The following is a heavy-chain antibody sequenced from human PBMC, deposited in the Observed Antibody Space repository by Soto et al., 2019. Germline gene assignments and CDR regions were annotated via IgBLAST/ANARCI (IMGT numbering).Heavy chain of an antibody. J-gene: IGHJ4*01. Sequence: EVQLLESGGDWVQPGGSLRLSCAASGFSFSSYAMTWVRQAPGKGLEWVSVTSRDGGDSYYADSVKGRFTVSRDNSHNMLYLQTDSLRDEDTAFYYCAAKGSAGVILKNWGRGAMETVSS. D-gene: IGHD2-8*01. V-gene: IGHV3-23*01. CDR2: TSRDGGDS. CDR3: AAKGSAGVILKN. CDR1: GFSFSSYA.